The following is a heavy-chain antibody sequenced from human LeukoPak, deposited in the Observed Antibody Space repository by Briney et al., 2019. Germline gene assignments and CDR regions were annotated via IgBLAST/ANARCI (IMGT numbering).Heavy chain of an antibody. CDR1: GYRFIDYW. CDR2: IFPGDTDI. Sequence: RGEPLKISCQGSGYRFIDYWIGWVRQMPGKGLKWMGIIFPGDTDIKYSPSFQGQVPISADNSISTAYLQWSSLKASDTSIYYGVRYELQGCRDSRCFTCYYYYGVDVWGQGSTVTVSS. J-gene: IGHJ6*02. V-gene: IGHV5-51*01. D-gene: IGHD1-7*01. CDR3: VRYELQGCRDSRCFTCYYYYGVDV.